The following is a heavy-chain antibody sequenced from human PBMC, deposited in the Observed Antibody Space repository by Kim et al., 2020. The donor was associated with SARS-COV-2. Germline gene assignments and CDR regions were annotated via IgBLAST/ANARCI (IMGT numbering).Heavy chain of an antibody. Sequence: DADSVRGRLTTSRDNPKSTVYLQMNSLRAEDTAVYYCAGICGTTSCSDDYWGQGTLVTVSS. J-gene: IGHJ4*02. D-gene: IGHD2-2*01. CDR3: AGICGTTSCSDDY. V-gene: IGHV3-23*01.